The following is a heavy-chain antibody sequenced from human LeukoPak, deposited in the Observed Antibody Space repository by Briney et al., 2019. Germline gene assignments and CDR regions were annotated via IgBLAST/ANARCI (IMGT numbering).Heavy chain of an antibody. V-gene: IGHV4-4*09. D-gene: IGHD3-10*01. CDR3: ARGHYYTSGSFDY. J-gene: IGHJ4*02. CDR2: IHTSGST. CDR1: GGSISSYY. Sequence: SETLSLTCTVSGGSISSYYWSWIRQPPGKGLEWIGYIHTSGSTNYNPSLKSRVTISIDTSKNQFSLKLSSVTAADTAVYYCARGHYYTSGSFDYWGQGTLVTVSS.